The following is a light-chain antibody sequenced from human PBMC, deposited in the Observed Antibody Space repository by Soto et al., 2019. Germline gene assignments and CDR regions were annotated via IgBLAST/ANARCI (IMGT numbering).Light chain of an antibody. J-gene: IGKJ4*01. CDR3: QQYGSSSLC. CDR2: GT. CDR1: QSVSSSF. V-gene: IGKV3-20*01. Sequence: EIVLTQSPGTLSLSPGERATLSCRASQSVSSSFLAWYQQKPGQAPRLLIYGTRRAPGIPDTFSGSGSGTDFTLTISRLEPEDFAVYYCQQYGSSSLCFGGGTKVEI.